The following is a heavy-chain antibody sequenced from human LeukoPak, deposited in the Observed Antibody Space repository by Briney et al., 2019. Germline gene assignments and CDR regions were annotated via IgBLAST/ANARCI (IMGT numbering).Heavy chain of an antibody. D-gene: IGHD3-16*02. J-gene: IGHJ4*02. CDR1: GGSFSGYY. CDR3: ARERLSDYVWGSYPSYYFGY. Sequence: SETLSLTCAVYGGSFSGYYWSWIRQPPGKGLEWIGEINHSGSTNYNPSLKSRVTISVDTSKNQFSLKLSSVTAADTAVYYCARERLSDYVWGSYPSYYFGYWGQGTLVTVSS. V-gene: IGHV4-34*01. CDR2: INHSGST.